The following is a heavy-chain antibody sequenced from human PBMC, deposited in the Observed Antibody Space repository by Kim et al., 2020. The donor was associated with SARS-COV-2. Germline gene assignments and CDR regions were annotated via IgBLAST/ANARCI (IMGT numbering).Heavy chain of an antibody. CDR3: AGGHSKSWALPVDY. CDR2: IYYSGST. CDR1: GGSISSYY. V-gene: IGHV4-59*13. J-gene: IGHJ4*02. D-gene: IGHD6-13*01. Sequence: SESLSLTCTVSGGSISSYYWSWIRQPPGKGLEWVGYIYYSGSTNYNPALKSRVTISVDTSKNQLSLKLSSVTAADTAVYYCAGGHSKSWALPVDYWGQGTLVTVSS.